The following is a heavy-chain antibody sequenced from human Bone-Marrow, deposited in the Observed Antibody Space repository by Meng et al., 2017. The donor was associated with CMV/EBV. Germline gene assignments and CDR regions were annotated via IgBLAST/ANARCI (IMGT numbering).Heavy chain of an antibody. J-gene: IGHJ6*02. CDR3: ARGGDLIHYYYYGMDV. D-gene: IGHD1-26*01. CDR2: INHSGST. V-gene: IGHV4-34*01. CDR1: GGSFSGYY. Sequence: SETLSLTCAVYGGSFSGYYWSWIRQPPGKGLEWIGEINHSGSTNYNPSLKSRVTISVDTSKNQFSLKLSSVTAADTAVYYCARGGDLIHYYYYGMDVWGQGTTVTVSS.